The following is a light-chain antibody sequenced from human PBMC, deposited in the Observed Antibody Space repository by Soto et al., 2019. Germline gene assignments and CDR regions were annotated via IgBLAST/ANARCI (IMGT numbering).Light chain of an antibody. V-gene: IGLV2-8*01. Sequence: QSVLTQPPSASGSPGQSFTISCTGTSSDVGAYNFVSWYQQHPGKAPKLIISEVSKRPSGVPDRFSGSKYGDTASLTVSGLQAEDEADYYCSSHAGSIHFYVFGTGTKVTVL. CDR1: SSDVGAYNF. CDR3: SSHAGSIHFYV. CDR2: EVS. J-gene: IGLJ1*01.